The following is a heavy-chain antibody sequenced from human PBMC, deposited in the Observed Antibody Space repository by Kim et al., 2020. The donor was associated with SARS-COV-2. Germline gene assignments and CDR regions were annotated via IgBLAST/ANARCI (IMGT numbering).Heavy chain of an antibody. Sequence: VKGRFTISRDNSKNTLYLQMNSLRAEDTAVYYCAKSHDCSSTSCYLYFDYWGQGTLVTVSS. CDR3: AKSHDCSSTSCYLYFDY. D-gene: IGHD2-2*01. V-gene: IGHV3-23*01. J-gene: IGHJ4*02.